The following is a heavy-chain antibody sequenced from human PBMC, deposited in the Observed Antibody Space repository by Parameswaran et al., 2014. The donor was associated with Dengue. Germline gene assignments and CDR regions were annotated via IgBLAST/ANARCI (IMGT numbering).Heavy chain of an antibody. Sequence: SLKISCAASGFTFSSYGMHWVRQAPGKGLEWVAVISYDGSNKYYADSVKGRFTISRDNSKNTLYLQMNSLRAEDTAVYYCAKMGTLYQITRPPDYWGQGTLVTVSS. CDR2: ISYDGSNK. J-gene: IGHJ4*02. D-gene: IGHD1-14*01. CDR1: GFTFSSYG. CDR3: AKMGTLYQITRPPDY. V-gene: IGHV3-30*18.